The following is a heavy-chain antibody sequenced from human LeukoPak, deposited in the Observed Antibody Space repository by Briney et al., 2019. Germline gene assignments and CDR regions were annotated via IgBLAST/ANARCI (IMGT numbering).Heavy chain of an antibody. CDR1: GFTFSSYG. CDR3: ARGGPPVDGWLQLGVDY. CDR2: IWYDGSNK. Sequence: GGSLRLSCAASGFTFSSYGMHWVRQAPGKGLEWVAVIWYDGSNKYYADSVKGRFTISRENAKNSLYLQMNSLRAGDTAVYYCARGGPPVDGWLQLGVDYWGQGTLVTVSS. D-gene: IGHD5-24*01. J-gene: IGHJ4*02. V-gene: IGHV3-33*01.